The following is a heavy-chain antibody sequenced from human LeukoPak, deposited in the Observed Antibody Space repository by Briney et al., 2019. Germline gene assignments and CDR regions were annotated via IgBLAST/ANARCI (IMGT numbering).Heavy chain of an antibody. CDR1: GYTFTDYY. CDR2: INPNSGGT. CDR3: ARFQRGYSSYYYYGMDV. J-gene: IGHJ6*02. V-gene: IGHV1-2*02. Sequence: VASVKVSCKASGYTFTDYYMHWVRQAPGQGLEWMGWINPNSGGTNYAQKFQGRVAMTRDTSISTAYMELSRLRSDDTAVYYCARFQRGYSSYYYYGMDVWGQGTTVTVSS. D-gene: IGHD5-18*01.